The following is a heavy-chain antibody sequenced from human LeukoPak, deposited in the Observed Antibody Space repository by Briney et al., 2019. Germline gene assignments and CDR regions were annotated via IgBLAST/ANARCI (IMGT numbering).Heavy chain of an antibody. D-gene: IGHD2-2*01. CDR2: IYTSGST. CDR3: AREAIVVVPAAISYYMDV. V-gene: IGHV4-61*02. J-gene: IGHJ6*03. CDR1: GGSISSGSYY. Sequence: SETLSLTCTVSGGSISSGSYYWSWIRQPAGKGLEWIGRIYTSGSTNYNPSLKSRVTISVDTSKNQFSLKLSSVTAADTAVYYCAREAIVVVPAAISYYMDVWGKGTTVTVSS.